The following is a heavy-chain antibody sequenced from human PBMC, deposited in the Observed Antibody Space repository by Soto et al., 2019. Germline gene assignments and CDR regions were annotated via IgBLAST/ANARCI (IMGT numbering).Heavy chain of an antibody. D-gene: IGHD3-3*02. CDR2: IDSSDSYI. CDR3: ANLDFIFGSFDVFDL. Sequence: GESLKISCQGSGYTFSDYRISWVRQMPGKGLEWLGTIDSSDSYITYSPSFQGHVTISAAKSISTAFLRWTSLKSSDTAIYYCANLDFIFGSFDVFDLWGQGTMVTVSS. CDR1: GYTFSDYR. V-gene: IGHV5-10-1*01. J-gene: IGHJ3*01.